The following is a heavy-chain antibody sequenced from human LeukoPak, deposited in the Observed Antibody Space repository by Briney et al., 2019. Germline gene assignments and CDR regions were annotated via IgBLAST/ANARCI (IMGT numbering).Heavy chain of an antibody. D-gene: IGHD3-10*01. CDR2: IYSGGST. J-gene: IGHJ3*02. Sequence: PGGSLRLSCAASGFTVSSNYMSWVRQAPGKGLEWVSVIYSGGSTYYADSVKGRFTISRDNSKNTLYLQMNSLRAEDTAVYYCAREPVFADYYGSKTGDAFDIWGQGTMVTVSS. V-gene: IGHV3-66*01. CDR3: AREPVFADYYGSKTGDAFDI. CDR1: GFTVSSNY.